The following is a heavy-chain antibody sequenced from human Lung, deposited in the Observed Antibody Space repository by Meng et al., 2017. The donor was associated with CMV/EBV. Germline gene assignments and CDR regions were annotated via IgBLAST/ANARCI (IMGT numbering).Heavy chain of an antibody. D-gene: IGHD3-3*01. J-gene: IGHJ6*02. Sequence: XVSXXGSGYCFTSYWIGWVRQMPGKGLEWRGIIYPGDSDTRYSPSFQGQVTISADKSISTAYLQWSSLKASDTAMYYCARSFYDFWSGYSDYYYGMDFWGQGXTVTVSS. CDR1: GYCFTSYW. V-gene: IGHV5-51*01. CDR2: IYPGDSDT. CDR3: ARSFYDFWSGYSDYYYGMDF.